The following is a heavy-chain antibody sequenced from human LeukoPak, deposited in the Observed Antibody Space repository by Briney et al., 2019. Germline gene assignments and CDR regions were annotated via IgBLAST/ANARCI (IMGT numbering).Heavy chain of an antibody. CDR1: GYTFTSYA. D-gene: IGHD3-3*01. CDR3: ARDQQYDFWSVSLY. Sequence: ASVKVSCEASGYTFTSYAMNWVRQAPGQGLEWMGWINTYNGNTMYAQNLQGRVTMTTETSTSTAYMELRSLISDDTAVYYCARDQQYDFWSVSLYWGQGTLVTVSS. CDR2: INTYNGNT. J-gene: IGHJ4*02. V-gene: IGHV1-18*01.